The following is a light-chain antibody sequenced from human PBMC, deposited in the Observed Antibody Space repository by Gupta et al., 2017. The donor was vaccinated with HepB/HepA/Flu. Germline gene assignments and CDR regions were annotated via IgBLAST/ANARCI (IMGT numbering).Light chain of an antibody. V-gene: IGLV1-47*02. CDR3: ASWEDSLRGVV. CDR2: SKY. CDR1: SSNIRRNY. J-gene: IGLJ3*02. Sequence: QSVLTQPSSASGTPGQRVTISCSGSSSNIRRNYVYWYQHLPGTAPKLVIYSKYQRPPGVPDRFSGFKSGNSAPRAISGLRSEDEAEYYCASWEDSLRGVVFGGGTKLTVL.